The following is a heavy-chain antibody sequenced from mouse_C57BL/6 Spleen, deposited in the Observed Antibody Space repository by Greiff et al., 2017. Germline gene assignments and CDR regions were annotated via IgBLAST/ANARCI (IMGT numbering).Heavy chain of an antibody. Sequence: QVQLQQSGPELVKPGASVKISCKASGYTFTDYYINWVKQRPGQGLEWIGWIFPGSGSTYYNEKFKGKATLTVDTSSSTAYMLLSSLTSEDSAVYFCARRTTDYAMDYWGQGTSVTVSS. V-gene: IGHV1-75*01. CDR3: ARRTTDYAMDY. CDR2: IFPGSGST. J-gene: IGHJ4*01. CDR1: GYTFTDYY. D-gene: IGHD1-1*01.